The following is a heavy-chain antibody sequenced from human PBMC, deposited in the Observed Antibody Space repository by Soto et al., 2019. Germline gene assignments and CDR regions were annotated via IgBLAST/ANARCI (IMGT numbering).Heavy chain of an antibody. J-gene: IGHJ4*02. CDR3: ARAQLGYCSSTSCRPKYYFDY. CDR1: GFTFSSYG. Sequence: GSLRLSCAASGFTFSSYGMHWVRQAPGKGLEWVAFIWYDGSNKYYADSVKGRFTISRDNSKNTLYLQMNSLRAEDTAVYYCARAQLGYCSSTSCRPKYYFDYWGQGTLVTVSS. CDR2: IWYDGSNK. D-gene: IGHD2-2*01. V-gene: IGHV3-33*01.